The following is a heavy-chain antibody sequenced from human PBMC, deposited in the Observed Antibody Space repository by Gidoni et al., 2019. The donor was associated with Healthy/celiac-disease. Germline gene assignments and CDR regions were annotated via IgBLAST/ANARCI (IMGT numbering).Heavy chain of an antibody. Sequence: QVQLQQWGAGLLKPSETLSLTCAVYGGSFSGYYWSWIRQPPGKGLEWIGEINHSGSTNYNPSLKSRVTISVDTSKNQFSLKLSSVTAADTAVYYCARGLRITFGGPGRSMDVWGQGTTVTVSS. V-gene: IGHV4-34*01. D-gene: IGHD3-16*01. CDR2: INHSGST. J-gene: IGHJ6*02. CDR1: GGSFSGYY. CDR3: ARGLRITFGGPGRSMDV.